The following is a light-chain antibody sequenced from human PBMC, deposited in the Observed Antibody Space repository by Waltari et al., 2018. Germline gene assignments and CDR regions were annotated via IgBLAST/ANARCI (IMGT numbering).Light chain of an antibody. CDR2: EVS. Sequence: QSALPQPASVSGSPGTSLPLSCPGTPRDICHYKLLSWYQQHPGKVPKLMIYEVSERPSGVSNRFSGSKSGNTASLTISGLQAEDEADYYCCSYGGGTTFVVFGGGTKLTVL. V-gene: IGLV2-23*02. CDR1: PRDICHYKL. CDR3: CSYGGGTTFVV. J-gene: IGLJ2*01.